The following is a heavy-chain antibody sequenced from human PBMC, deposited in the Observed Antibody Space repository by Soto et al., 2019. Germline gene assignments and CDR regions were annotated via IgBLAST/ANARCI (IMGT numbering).Heavy chain of an antibody. D-gene: IGHD3-10*01. J-gene: IGHJ6*02. CDR2: INHSGST. V-gene: IGHV4-34*01. Sequence: SETLSLTCAVYGGSFSGYYWSWIRQPPGKGLEWIGEINHSGSTNYNPSLKSRVTISVDTSKNQFSLKLSSVTAADTAVYYCARGQYYYGSGSRYYYYGMDVCGQGTTVT. CDR3: ARGQYYYGSGSRYYYYGMDV. CDR1: GGSFSGYY.